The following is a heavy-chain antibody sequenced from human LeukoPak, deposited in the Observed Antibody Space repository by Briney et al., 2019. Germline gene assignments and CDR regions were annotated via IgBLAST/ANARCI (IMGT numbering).Heavy chain of an antibody. CDR2: ISAYNGNT. Sequence: ASVKVSCKASGYTFTNYGISWVRQAPGQGLEWMGWISAYNGNTNYAQKLQGRVTMTTDTSTRTAYMELRSLRSDDTAVYYCARDTYSGYDYDPYYFDYWGQGNLVTVSS. CDR3: ARDTYSGYDYDPYYFDY. D-gene: IGHD5-12*01. J-gene: IGHJ4*02. CDR1: GYTFTNYG. V-gene: IGHV1-18*01.